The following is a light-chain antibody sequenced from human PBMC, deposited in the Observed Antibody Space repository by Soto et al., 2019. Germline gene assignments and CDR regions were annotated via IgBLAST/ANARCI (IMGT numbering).Light chain of an antibody. Sequence: EIVLTQSPGTLSLSPGERATLSCRASQSVSSSYLAWYQQKPGQAPRLLIYGASSSATGIPDRFSGSGSGTDFTLTISRLEPEDFAVYYCQQYGSSSWTFGQGNKVEIK. J-gene: IGKJ1*01. CDR3: QQYGSSSWT. V-gene: IGKV3-20*01. CDR2: GAS. CDR1: QSVSSSY.